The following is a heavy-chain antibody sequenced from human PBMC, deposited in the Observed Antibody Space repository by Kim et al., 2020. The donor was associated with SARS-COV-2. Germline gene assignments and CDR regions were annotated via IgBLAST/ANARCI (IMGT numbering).Heavy chain of an antibody. CDR3: ARATYYYDSSGFHFDP. CDR2: IYYSGST. V-gene: IGHV4-39*01. D-gene: IGHD3-22*01. CDR1: GGSISSSSYY. Sequence: SETLSLTCTVSGGSISSSSYYWGWIRQPPGKGLEWIGSIYYSGSTYYNPSLKSRVTISVDTSKNQFSLKLSSVTAADTAVYYCARATYYYDSSGFHFDPWGQGTLVTVSS. J-gene: IGHJ5*02.